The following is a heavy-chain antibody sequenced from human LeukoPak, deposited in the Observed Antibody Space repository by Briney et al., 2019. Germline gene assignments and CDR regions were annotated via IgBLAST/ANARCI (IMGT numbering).Heavy chain of an antibody. J-gene: IGHJ4*02. CDR2: IYYSGST. CDR3: ASTSGYCSGGNCYSAFDY. V-gene: IGHV4-59*02. Sequence: SETLSLTCTVSGGSVSTYYWNWIRQPPGKGLEWIGYIYYSGSTHYNPSLKSRLTISVDTSNNQFSLKLSSVTAADTAVYYCASTSGYCSGGNCYSAFDYWGQGALVTVSS. D-gene: IGHD2-15*01. CDR1: GGSVSTYY.